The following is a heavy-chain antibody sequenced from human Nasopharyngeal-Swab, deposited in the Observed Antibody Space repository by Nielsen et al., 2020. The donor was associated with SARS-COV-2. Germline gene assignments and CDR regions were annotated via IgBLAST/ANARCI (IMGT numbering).Heavy chain of an antibody. CDR3: AKAPYLRGLDV. CDR1: GFTFSSYP. V-gene: IGHV3-23*01. CDR2: ISGSGDTT. J-gene: IGHJ6*02. Sequence: GESLKISCAASGFTFSSYPMNWVRQAPGKGLEWVSAISGSGDTTYYADSVNDRFTISRDNSKNTLYLQTNSLRVEDTAVYFCAKAPYLRGLDVWGQGTTVTVSS. D-gene: IGHD2-21*01.